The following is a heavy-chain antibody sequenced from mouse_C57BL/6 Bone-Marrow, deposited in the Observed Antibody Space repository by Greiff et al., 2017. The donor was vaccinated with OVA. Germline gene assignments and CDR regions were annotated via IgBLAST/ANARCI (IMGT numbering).Heavy chain of an antibody. V-gene: IGHV14-4*01. CDR2: IDPENGDT. J-gene: IGHJ2*01. D-gene: IGHD2-4*01. CDR1: GFNIKDDY. Sequence: VQLKESGAELVRPGASVKLSCTASGFNIKDDYMHWVKQRPEQGLEWIGWIDPENGDTEYASKFQGKATITADTSSNTAYLQHSSLTSEDTAVYYCTTRGIYYEYDKGDWGQGTTLTDSS. CDR3: TTRGIYYEYDKGD.